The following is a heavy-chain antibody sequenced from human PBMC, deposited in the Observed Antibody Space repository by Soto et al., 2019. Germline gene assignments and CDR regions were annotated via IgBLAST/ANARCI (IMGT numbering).Heavy chain of an antibody. CDR2: ISYDGTNK. D-gene: IGHD7-27*01. Sequence: QVQLVESGGGVVQPGRSLRLSCAASGFSFSISPMHWVRQAPGKGPEWVALISYDGTNKFYADSVKGRFTISRDNSKSTLYLQVDSLRPEYVAVYYCARDPKTSGGQHWAFNYFDSWGQGTLVTVSS. CDR3: ARDPKTSGGQHWAFNYFDS. V-gene: IGHV3-30-3*01. CDR1: GFSFSISP. J-gene: IGHJ4*02.